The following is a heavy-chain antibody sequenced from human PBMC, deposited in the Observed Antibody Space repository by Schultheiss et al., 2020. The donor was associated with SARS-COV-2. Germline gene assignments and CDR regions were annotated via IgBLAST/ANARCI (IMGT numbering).Heavy chain of an antibody. CDR1: GFTVSSNY. V-gene: IGHV3-53*01. CDR3: ARDSRLGAFDI. J-gene: IGHJ3*02. CDR2: IYSAGST. D-gene: IGHD3-16*01. Sequence: GGSLRLSCAVSGFTVSSNYMSWVRQAPGKGLEWVSLIYSAGSTYYADSVKGRFTISRDNSKNTLYLQMNSLRAEDTAVYYCARDSRLGAFDIWGQGTMVTVSS.